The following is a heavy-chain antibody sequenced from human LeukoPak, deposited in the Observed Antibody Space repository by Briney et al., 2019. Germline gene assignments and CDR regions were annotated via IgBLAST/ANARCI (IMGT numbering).Heavy chain of an antibody. D-gene: IGHD4-11*01. V-gene: IGHV4-59*01. Sequence: SETPSLTCNVSGGSIRSYYWSWIRQPPGKGLEWIGYIHYSGSTNYNPSLKSRVTISVDTSRTQFSLRLTSVTAADTAMYYCARVLTTQTTNWFDPWGQGTLVTVSS. CDR3: ARVLTTQTTNWFDP. J-gene: IGHJ5*02. CDR1: GGSIRSYY. CDR2: IHYSGST.